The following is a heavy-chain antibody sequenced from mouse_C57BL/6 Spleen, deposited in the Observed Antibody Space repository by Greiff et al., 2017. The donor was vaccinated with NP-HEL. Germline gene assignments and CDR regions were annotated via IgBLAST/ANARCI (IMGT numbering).Heavy chain of an antibody. CDR3: AITTPAWFAY. CDR1: GYTFTSYW. V-gene: IGHV1-69*01. CDR2: IDPSDSYT. D-gene: IGHD1-1*01. Sequence: QVQLQQPGAELVKPGASVKLSCKASGYTFTSYWMHWVKQRPGQGLEWIGEIDPSDSYTNYNQKFKGKSTLTVDKSSSTAYMQLSSLTSEDSAVYYCAITTPAWFAYWGQGTLVTVSA. J-gene: IGHJ3*01.